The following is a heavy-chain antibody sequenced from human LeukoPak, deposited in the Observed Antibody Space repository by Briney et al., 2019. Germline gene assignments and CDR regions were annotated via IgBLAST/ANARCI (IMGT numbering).Heavy chain of an antibody. J-gene: IGHJ3*02. D-gene: IGHD3-10*01. Sequence: SETLSLTCAVYGGSFSGYYWGWIRQPPGKGLEWIGSIYHSGSTYYNPSLKSRVTISVDTSKNQISLKLSSVTAADTAVYYCARFTMVRGVKNAFDIWGQGTMVTVSS. V-gene: IGHV4-34*01. CDR3: ARFTMVRGVKNAFDI. CDR2: IYHSGST. CDR1: GGSFSGYY.